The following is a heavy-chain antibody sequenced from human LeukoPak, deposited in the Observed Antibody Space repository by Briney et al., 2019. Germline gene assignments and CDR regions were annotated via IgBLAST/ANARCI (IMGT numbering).Heavy chain of an antibody. J-gene: IGHJ1*01. D-gene: IGHD1-7*01. CDR3: ARDISGTTFYVYFQH. Sequence: PGGSLRLSCAASGFTFSSYSMNWGRQAPGKGLEWVSSISSSSSYIYYADSVKGRFTISRDNAKNSLYLQMNSLRAEDTAVYYCARDISGTTFYVYFQHWGQGTLGTVSS. CDR1: GFTFSSYS. V-gene: IGHV3-21*01. CDR2: ISSSSSYI.